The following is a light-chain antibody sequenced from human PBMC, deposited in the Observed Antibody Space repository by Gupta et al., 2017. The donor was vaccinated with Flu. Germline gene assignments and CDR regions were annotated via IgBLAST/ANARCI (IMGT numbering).Light chain of an antibody. Sequence: SRGERPTINCKSSQSVLYSANNKNYLAWYQQKPGQSPKVLSYWASTRESGVPDRFSGSGSGTDFTLTISSLQAEDVAVYYGHQYYSIPVTFGQGTRLEIK. V-gene: IGKV4-1*01. CDR3: HQYYSIPVT. J-gene: IGKJ2*01. CDR2: WAS. CDR1: QSVLYSANNKNY.